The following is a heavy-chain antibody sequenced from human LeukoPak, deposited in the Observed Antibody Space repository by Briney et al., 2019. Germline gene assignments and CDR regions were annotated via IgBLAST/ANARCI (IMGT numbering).Heavy chain of an antibody. V-gene: IGHV3-30*03. Sequence: GRSLRLSCAASGFTFSSYGMHWVRQAPGKGLEWMAVVSDDGSNKYYEDSVRGRFTISRDNSKNTLYLQMNSLRAEDTAVYYCAREESSWYACFDYWGQGTLVTVSS. D-gene: IGHD6-13*01. CDR3: AREESSWYACFDY. J-gene: IGHJ4*02. CDR1: GFTFSSYG. CDR2: VSDDGSNK.